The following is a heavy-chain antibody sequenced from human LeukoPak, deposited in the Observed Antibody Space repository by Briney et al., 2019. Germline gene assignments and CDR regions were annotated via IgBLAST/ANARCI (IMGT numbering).Heavy chain of an antibody. CDR1: GVSISSYY. Sequence: SETRSLTCTVSGVSISSYYWSWIRQPAGKGLEWIRRIYTCGSTNYNPPRKSRLTMSVDTSKNQFYLTLSPVTAADPAVYYCARSSTTYYYGMDVWGQGNRVPVS. J-gene: IGHJ6*02. V-gene: IGHV4-4*07. D-gene: IGHD1-1*01. CDR3: ARSSTTYYYGMDV. CDR2: IYTCGST.